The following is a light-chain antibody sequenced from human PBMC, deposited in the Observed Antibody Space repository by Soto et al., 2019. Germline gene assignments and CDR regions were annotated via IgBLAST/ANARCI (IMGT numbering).Light chain of an antibody. Sequence: DIQMTQSPSCWPASIGDSLSLSCRASQYISSSVNWYEDKSGNAPKLLIYAACGLHIGVTSRFSGSGSGTDFTLTIRSLQPEDFATCYCQQSYVTPWTFGQGTKVDIK. CDR3: QQSYVTPWT. CDR1: QYISSS. V-gene: IGKV1-39*01. CDR2: AAC. J-gene: IGKJ1*01.